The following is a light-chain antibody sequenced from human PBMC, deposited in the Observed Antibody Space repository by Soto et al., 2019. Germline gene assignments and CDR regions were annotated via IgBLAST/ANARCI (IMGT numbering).Light chain of an antibody. Sequence: QSVLTQPASVSGSPGQSITISCTGTSSDVGSYNLVSWYQQHPGKAPKLRIYEGSKRPSGVSNRFSGSKSGNTASLTISGLQAEDEADYYCCSYAGSSTFWVFGGGTKLTVL. CDR2: EGS. CDR1: SSDVGSYNL. CDR3: CSYAGSSTFWV. V-gene: IGLV2-23*01. J-gene: IGLJ3*02.